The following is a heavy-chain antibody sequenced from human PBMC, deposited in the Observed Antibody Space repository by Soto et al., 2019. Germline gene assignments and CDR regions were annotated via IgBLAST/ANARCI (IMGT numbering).Heavy chain of an antibody. D-gene: IGHD3-16*02. V-gene: IGHV3-74*01. CDR2: INTDGTTT. CDR3: AREGSSRSHRRYFFDC. Sequence: EVQLVESGGGLVQPGGSLRLSCAVSGFTSSSYWMHWVRQAPGKGLVWVSRINTDGTTTTYADCVKGRFTISRDNAKNTLYLEINSLRAEDTAVYYCAREGSSRSHRRYFFDCWGQGTLVTVSS. CDR1: GFTSSSYW. J-gene: IGHJ4*01.